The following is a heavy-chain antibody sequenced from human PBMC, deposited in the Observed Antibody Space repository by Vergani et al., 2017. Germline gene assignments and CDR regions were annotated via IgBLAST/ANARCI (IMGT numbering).Heavy chain of an antibody. CDR1: GGSISSYY. D-gene: IGHD6-6*01. Sequence: QVQLQESGPGLVKPSETLSLTCTVSGGSISSYYWRWIRQPPGKGLEWIGYIYYSGSTNYNPALKSRVTISVDTSKNQFSLKLSSVTAADTAVYYCARGTSLAVLDVWGQGTTVTVSS. CDR3: ARGTSLAVLDV. CDR2: IYYSGST. J-gene: IGHJ6*02. V-gene: IGHV4-59*01.